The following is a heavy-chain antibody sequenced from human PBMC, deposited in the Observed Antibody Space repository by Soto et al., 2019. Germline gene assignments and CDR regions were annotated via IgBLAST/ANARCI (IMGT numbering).Heavy chain of an antibody. J-gene: IGHJ4*01. CDR1: GFTFSSYA. V-gene: IGHV3-30-3*01. D-gene: IGHD3-10*01. CDR2: ISYDGSNK. Sequence: PRLSCAASGFTFSSYAMHWVRQAPGKGLEWVAVISYDGSNKYYADSVKGRFTISRDNSKNTLYLQMNSLRAEDTAVYYCARDPVFWFGECGNSPYYFDY. CDR3: ARDPVFWFGECGNSPYYFDY.